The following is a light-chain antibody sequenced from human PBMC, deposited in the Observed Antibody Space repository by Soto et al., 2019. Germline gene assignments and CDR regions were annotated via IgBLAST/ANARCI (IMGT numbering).Light chain of an antibody. CDR2: DVT. J-gene: IGLJ1*01. V-gene: IGLV2-14*03. CDR3: TSFTTSHTHV. CDR1: SSDVGAYNF. Sequence: QSALTQPACVSGSPGQSIAISCSGTSSDVGAYNFVSWYQQHPGKDPKLIIYDVTFRPSGVSNRFSGSKSGNTASLTISGLQPEDEADYYCTSFTTSHTHVFGTGTKLTVL.